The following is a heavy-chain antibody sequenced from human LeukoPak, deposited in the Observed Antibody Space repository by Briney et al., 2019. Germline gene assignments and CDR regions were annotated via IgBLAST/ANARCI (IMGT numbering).Heavy chain of an antibody. CDR3: ARKPYGHYDY. Sequence: GGSLRLSCEASGFTLSSYWMSWVRQAPGKGLEWVANIKQDGSDRYYVDSVKGRFTISRDNAKNSLFLQMNGLRAEDTAVYYCARKPYGHYDYWGQGTLVTVSS. D-gene: IGHD4-17*01. CDR1: GFTLSSYW. J-gene: IGHJ4*02. V-gene: IGHV3-7*01. CDR2: IKQDGSDR.